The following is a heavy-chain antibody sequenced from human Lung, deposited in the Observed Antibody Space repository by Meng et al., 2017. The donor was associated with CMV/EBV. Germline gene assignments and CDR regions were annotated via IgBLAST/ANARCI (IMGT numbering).Heavy chain of an antibody. J-gene: IGHJ4*02. Sequence: LTCTVSGASIVGDGYYCNWIRQHPAKGLEWIGFIYSSGRTYYNPSLESRIFMSIDTSKNQFSLKLSSVTAADTAVYYCAGPYGYLSQWGQGTLVTVSS. CDR3: AGPYGYLSQ. CDR2: IYSSGRT. D-gene: IGHD2-2*03. CDR1: GASIVGDGYY. V-gene: IGHV4-31*03.